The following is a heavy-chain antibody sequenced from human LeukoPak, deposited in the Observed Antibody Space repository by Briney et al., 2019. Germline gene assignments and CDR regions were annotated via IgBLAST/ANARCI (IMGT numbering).Heavy chain of an antibody. CDR1: GGSISSGDYY. J-gene: IGHJ5*02. CDR2: IYYSGST. CDR3: AREIGDYYGSGRSRTPDNWFDP. V-gene: IGHV4-30-4*01. Sequence: SQTLSLTCTVSGGSISSGDYYWSWIRRPPGKGLEWIGYIYYSGSTYYNPSLKSRVTISVDTSKNQFSLKLSSVTAADTAVYYCAREIGDYYGSGRSRTPDNWFDPWGQGTLVTVSS. D-gene: IGHD3-10*01.